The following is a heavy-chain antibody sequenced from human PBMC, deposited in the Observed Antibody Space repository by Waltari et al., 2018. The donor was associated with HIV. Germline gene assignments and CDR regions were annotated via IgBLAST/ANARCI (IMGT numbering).Heavy chain of an antibody. CDR1: GFTSGDYS. D-gene: IGHD5-18*01. J-gene: IGHJ4*02. Sequence: EVLLVESGGGLVQSGRSLRLSCTASGFTSGDYSMSWFRQAPGKGLEWVGFIRSKTYGGTTEYAASVKDRFTISRDDSKSIAYLQMNSLKTEDTAVYYCSRSRGYSYGYADYWGQGTLVTVSS. CDR2: IRSKTYGGTT. CDR3: SRSRGYSYGYADY. V-gene: IGHV3-49*03.